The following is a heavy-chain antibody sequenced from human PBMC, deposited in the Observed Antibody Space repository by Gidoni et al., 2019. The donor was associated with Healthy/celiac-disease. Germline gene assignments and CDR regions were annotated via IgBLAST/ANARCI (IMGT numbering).Heavy chain of an antibody. J-gene: IGHJ3*02. Sequence: EVQLLASGGGLVQPGGSLRLSCAASGFTFTRYAMSWVLQAPGKGLEWVSAISGSGGSTYYADSVKGRFTISRDNSKNTLYLQMNSLRAEDTAVYYCAKDSSSPMDIVVVPAALGAFDIWGQGTMVTVSS. CDR1: GFTFTRYA. CDR2: ISGSGGST. D-gene: IGHD2-2*03. CDR3: AKDSSSPMDIVVVPAALGAFDI. V-gene: IGHV3-23*01.